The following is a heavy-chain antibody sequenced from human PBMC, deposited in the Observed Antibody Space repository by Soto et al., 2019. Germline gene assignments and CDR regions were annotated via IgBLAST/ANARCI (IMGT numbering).Heavy chain of an antibody. J-gene: IGHJ5*02. CDR3: ARERTRGFDP. CDR2: MNPNSGNT. Sequence: QVHLVQSGAEVRKPGASVKVSCKASGYTFTSYDINWVRQATGQGLEWMGWMNPNSGNTAYAQKFQGRVTMTRNTSISTAHMELSSLRSDDTALYYFARERTRGFDPWGQGTLVTVSS. V-gene: IGHV1-8*01. CDR1: GYTFTSYD.